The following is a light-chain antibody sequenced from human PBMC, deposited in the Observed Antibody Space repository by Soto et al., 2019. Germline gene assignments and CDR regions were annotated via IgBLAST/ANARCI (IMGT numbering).Light chain of an antibody. CDR2: AAS. CDR3: QQGYSPPLC. CDR1: QNIMSY. J-gene: IGKJ3*01. Sequence: DIQMTQSPSSLSASVGDSVTISCRASQNIMSYLNWFQQKPGKAPNLLIYAASSLPSGVPHRVRVSGPWTDFTLTISSLQPDDFATCYSQQGYSPPLCFGPGTKVDI. V-gene: IGKV1-39*01.